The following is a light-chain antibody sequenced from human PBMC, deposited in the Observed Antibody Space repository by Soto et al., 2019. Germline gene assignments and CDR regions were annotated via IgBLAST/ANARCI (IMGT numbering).Light chain of an antibody. CDR1: QSVGSS. CDR3: QRFNRCPLS. CDR2: ATS. J-gene: IGKJ4*01. V-gene: IGKV3-15*01. Sequence: EIVVTQSPPPLSVSPGERVTLSCWASQSVGSSLNWYQQRPGQAPRLLIYATSIRATGIPARFSGSGSGTEFTLTIGSLQSEDFAVYYCQRFNRCPLSFGGGTKVDIK.